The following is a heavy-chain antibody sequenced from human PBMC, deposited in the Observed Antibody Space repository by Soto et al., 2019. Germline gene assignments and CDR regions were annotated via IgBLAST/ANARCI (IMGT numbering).Heavy chain of an antibody. V-gene: IGHV3-21*01. J-gene: IGHJ6*02. CDR2: ISSSSSYI. CDR1: GFTFSSYS. CDR3: ARAERYDFWSGYYTGYYGMDV. Sequence: GGSLRLSCAASGFTFSSYSMNWVRQAPGKGPEWVSSISSSSSYIYYADSVKGRFTISRDNAKNSLYPQMNSLRAKDTAVYYCARAERYDFWSGYYTGYYGMDVWGQGTTVTVSS. D-gene: IGHD3-3*01.